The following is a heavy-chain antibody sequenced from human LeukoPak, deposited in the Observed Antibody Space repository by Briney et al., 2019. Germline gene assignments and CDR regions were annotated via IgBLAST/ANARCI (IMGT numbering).Heavy chain of an antibody. J-gene: IGHJ4*02. Sequence: PGGSLRLSCAASGFTFSHYWMSWVRQAPGKGLEWVANIKQDGSEKYYVDSLKGRFTISRDNAKNSLYLQMSSLRAEDTAVYYCAKELNGDYWGQGTLVTVSS. D-gene: IGHD3-16*01. V-gene: IGHV3-7*01. CDR3: AKELNGDY. CDR2: IKQDGSEK. CDR1: GFTFSHYW.